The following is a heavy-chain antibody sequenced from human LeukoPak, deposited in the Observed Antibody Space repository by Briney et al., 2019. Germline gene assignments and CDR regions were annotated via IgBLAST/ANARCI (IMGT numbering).Heavy chain of an antibody. CDR3: AREAREFYRPYFLYYYYMDV. CDR1: GDTFVSYD. J-gene: IGHJ6*03. CDR2: IIPMFDTP. Sequence: SVKVSCKSSGDTFVSYDINWLRQAPGQGLEWMGRIIPMFDTPNYAKRFQGRVTITTDESTSTAYIELSSLRSEDTAVYYCAREAREFYRPYFLYYYYMDVWGKGTTVTVSS. D-gene: IGHD1-26*01. V-gene: IGHV1-69*05.